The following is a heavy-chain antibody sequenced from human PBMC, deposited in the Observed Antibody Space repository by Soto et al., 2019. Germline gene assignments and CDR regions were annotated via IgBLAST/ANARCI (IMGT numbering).Heavy chain of an antibody. CDR3: ARGAPYGSGSYYKD. D-gene: IGHD3-10*01. V-gene: IGHV3-53*01. Sequence: GGGLLQPGGSLRLSCADSGFTVSSNYMSWVRQAPGKGLEWVSVIYSGGSTYYADSVKGRFTISRDNSKNTLYLQMNSLRVEDTAVYYCARGAPYGSGSYYKDWGQGTLVTVSS. CDR1: GFTVSSNY. J-gene: IGHJ1*01. CDR2: IYSGGST.